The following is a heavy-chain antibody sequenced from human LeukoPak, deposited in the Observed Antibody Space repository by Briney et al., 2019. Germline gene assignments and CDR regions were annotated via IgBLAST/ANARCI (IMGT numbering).Heavy chain of an antibody. CDR2: ISYDGSNK. Sequence: PEGSLRLSCAASGFTFSSYGMPWVRQAPGKGLEWVAVISYDGSNKYYADSVKGRFTISRDNSKNTLYLQMNSLRAEDTAVYYCATYYYDSSGYPPTIDYWGQGTLVTVSS. CDR3: ATYYYDSSGYPPTIDY. V-gene: IGHV3-30*03. J-gene: IGHJ4*02. D-gene: IGHD3-22*01. CDR1: GFTFSSYG.